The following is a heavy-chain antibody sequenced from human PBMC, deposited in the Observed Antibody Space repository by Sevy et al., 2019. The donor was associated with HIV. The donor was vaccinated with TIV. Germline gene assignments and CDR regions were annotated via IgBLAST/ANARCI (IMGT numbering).Heavy chain of an antibody. Sequence: GGSLRPSCAASGFTVSNDYMSWVRQAPGKGLEWVSVIYSGGNTYYADSVKGRFTISRDNSKNMVYLQMNSLRAEDTAVYYCARETVGGYDPWGQGTLVTISS. CDR3: ARETVGGYDP. V-gene: IGHV3-53*01. CDR1: GFTVSNDY. CDR2: IYSGGNT. J-gene: IGHJ5*02. D-gene: IGHD1-26*01.